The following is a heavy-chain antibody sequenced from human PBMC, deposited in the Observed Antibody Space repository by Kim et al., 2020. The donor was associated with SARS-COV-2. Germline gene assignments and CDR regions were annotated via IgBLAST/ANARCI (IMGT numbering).Heavy chain of an antibody. CDR2: GTT. Sequence: GTTCSDPSLKGRRSISVDTSKNQFSLTLYSVTAADTAVYYCVRSNGPFDIWGQGTMVTVSS. V-gene: IGHV4-39*01. CDR3: VRSNGPFDI. J-gene: IGHJ3*02.